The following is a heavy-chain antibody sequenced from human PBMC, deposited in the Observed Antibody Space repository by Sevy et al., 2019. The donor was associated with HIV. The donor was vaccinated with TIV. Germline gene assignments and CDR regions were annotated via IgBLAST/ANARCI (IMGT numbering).Heavy chain of an antibody. Sequence: SETLSLTCAVSGGSISTNNWWNWVRQSPGKGLEWIGEIYHSGSTNRNPSLKSRVTISLDKSKNQFSLKLSSVIAADTAVYYCARGGGGYCSSTSCHIDYWGQGTLVTVSS. D-gene: IGHD2-2*03. CDR3: ARGGGGYCSSTSCHIDY. CDR1: GGSISTNNW. J-gene: IGHJ4*02. CDR2: IYHSGST. V-gene: IGHV4-4*02.